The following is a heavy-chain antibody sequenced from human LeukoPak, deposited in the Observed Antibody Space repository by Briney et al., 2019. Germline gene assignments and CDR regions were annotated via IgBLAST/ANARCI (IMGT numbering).Heavy chain of an antibody. J-gene: IGHJ5*02. Sequence: SETLSLTCSVSGGSISSGDSYWSWIRQPPGKGLEWIGYIYYSGATYYNPSLKSRVTISIDASKNQFSLKLSSVTAADTAVDYCARQAGAAAVNWFDPWGQGTLVTVSS. CDR2: IYYSGAT. CDR3: ARQAGAAAVNWFDP. CDR1: GGSISSGDSY. D-gene: IGHD6-13*01. V-gene: IGHV4-30-4*01.